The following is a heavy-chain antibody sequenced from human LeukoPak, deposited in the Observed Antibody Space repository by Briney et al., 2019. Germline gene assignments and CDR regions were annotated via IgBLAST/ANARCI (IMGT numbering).Heavy chain of an antibody. Sequence: SVKVSCKASGGTFSSYAISWVRQAPGQGLEWMGGIIPIFDTTNYAQKFQGRVTITADESTSTAYMELSSLRSEDTAVYYCARVTNLRGVMRFDYWGQGTLVTVSS. V-gene: IGHV1-69*13. D-gene: IGHD3-10*01. CDR2: IIPIFDTT. J-gene: IGHJ4*02. CDR3: ARVTNLRGVMRFDY. CDR1: GGTFSSYA.